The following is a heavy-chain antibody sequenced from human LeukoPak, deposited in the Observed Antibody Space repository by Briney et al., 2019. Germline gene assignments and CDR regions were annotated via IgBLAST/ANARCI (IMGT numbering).Heavy chain of an antibody. CDR1: GGSISSYY. D-gene: IGHD2-8*01. J-gene: IGHJ4*02. CDR2: IYYSGST. V-gene: IGHV4-59*12. Sequence: PSETLSLTCTVSGGSISSYYWSWIRQPPGKGLEWIGYIYYSGSTNYNPSLKSRVTISVDKSKNQFSLKLSSVTAADTAVYYCARDRPRMGLDYWGQGTLVTVSS. CDR3: ARDRPRMGLDY.